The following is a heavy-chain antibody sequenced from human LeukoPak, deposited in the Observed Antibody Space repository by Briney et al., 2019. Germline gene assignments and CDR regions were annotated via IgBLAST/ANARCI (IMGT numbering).Heavy chain of an antibody. CDR2: ISSSGSTI. V-gene: IGHV3-48*03. CDR1: GFTFSSYE. CDR3: ARGPHYEYYYYYGMDV. Sequence: GGSLRLSCAASGFTFSSYEMNWVRQAPGEGLEWVSYISSSGSTIYYADSVKGRFTISRDNAKNSLYLQMNSLRAEDTAAYYCARGPHYEYYYYYGMDVWGQGTTVTVSS. D-gene: IGHD4-17*01. J-gene: IGHJ6*02.